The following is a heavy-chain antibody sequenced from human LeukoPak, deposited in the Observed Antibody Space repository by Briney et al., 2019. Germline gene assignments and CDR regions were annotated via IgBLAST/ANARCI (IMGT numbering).Heavy chain of an antibody. J-gene: IGHJ6*03. CDR3: ARSIAARPFYYYYYMDV. CDR1: GVSFSGYY. Sequence: SETLSLTCAVYGVSFSGYYWSWIRQPPGKGLEWIGEINHSGSTNYNPSLKSRVTISVDTSKNQFSLRLSSVTAADTAVYYCARSIAARPFYYYYYMDVWGKGTTVTVSS. V-gene: IGHV4-34*01. CDR2: INHSGST. D-gene: IGHD6-6*01.